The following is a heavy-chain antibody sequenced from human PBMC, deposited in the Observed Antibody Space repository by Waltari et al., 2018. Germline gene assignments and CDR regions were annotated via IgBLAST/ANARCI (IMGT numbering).Heavy chain of an antibody. J-gene: IGHJ6*03. Sequence: QVQLQESGPGLVKPSETLSLTCTVPGGSISSHYWSWIRQPPGKGLEWIGYIYYSGSTNYNPSLKSRVTISVDTSKNQFSLKLSSVTAADTAVYYCARTQYSSSSGGHYYYYYMDVWGKGTTVTVSS. CDR2: IYYSGST. CDR1: GGSISSHY. D-gene: IGHD6-6*01. CDR3: ARTQYSSSSGGHYYYYYMDV. V-gene: IGHV4-59*11.